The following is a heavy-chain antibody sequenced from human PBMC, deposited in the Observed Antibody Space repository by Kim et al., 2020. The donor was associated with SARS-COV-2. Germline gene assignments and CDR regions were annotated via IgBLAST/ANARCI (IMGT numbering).Heavy chain of an antibody. V-gene: IGHV3-21*01. CDR3: ARGRGSSWSIDY. Sequence: CYGESMKGRLTNARDNAKNSLYLQMNSLRAKDKAVYYWARGRGSSWSIDYWGQGNLVTVSS. J-gene: IGHJ4*02. D-gene: IGHD6-13*01.